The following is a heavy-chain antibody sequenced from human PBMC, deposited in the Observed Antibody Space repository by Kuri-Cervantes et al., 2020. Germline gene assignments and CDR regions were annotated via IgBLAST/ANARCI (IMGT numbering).Heavy chain of an antibody. V-gene: IGHV4-39*01. CDR2: IFDSGTT. CDR1: GGSISSSYYF. D-gene: IGHD4-17*01. J-gene: IGHJ6*03. Sequence: SETLSLTCIVSGGSISSSYYFWDWVRQPPGEGLEWIASIFDSGTTYYHPSLKSRVTISVDTSKNEFSLRVYSVTAADTGVYYCARRPTGYMDVWGKGTTVTVSS. CDR3: ARRPTGYMDV.